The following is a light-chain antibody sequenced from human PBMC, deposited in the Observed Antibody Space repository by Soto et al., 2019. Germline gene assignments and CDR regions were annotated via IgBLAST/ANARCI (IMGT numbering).Light chain of an antibody. CDR3: QRYNKWPQT. CDR2: AAS. Sequence: EIVLTQSPGTLSLSPGERATLSCRASQSVSNNYLAWYQQKPGQAPRLLIYAASTRATGIPARFSGSGSGTDFTLTISSLQSEDFAVYYCQRYNKWPQTFGQGTKVDNK. CDR1: QSVSNN. J-gene: IGKJ1*01. V-gene: IGKV3-15*01.